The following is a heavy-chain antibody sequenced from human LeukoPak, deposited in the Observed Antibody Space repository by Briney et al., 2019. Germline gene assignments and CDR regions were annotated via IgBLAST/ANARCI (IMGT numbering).Heavy chain of an antibody. D-gene: IGHD6-13*01. CDR2: INQYGGEI. CDR1: GFTFSNYW. V-gene: IGHV3-7*03. CDR3: VKGPLITAAGTY. J-gene: IGHJ4*02. Sequence: GGSLRLSCAASGFTFSNYWMTWVRQTPGKGLECVANINQYGGEISYVDSVKGRFTISRDNAKNSLSLQMSSLRVEDTAVYYCVKGPLITAAGTYWGQGTLFTVSS.